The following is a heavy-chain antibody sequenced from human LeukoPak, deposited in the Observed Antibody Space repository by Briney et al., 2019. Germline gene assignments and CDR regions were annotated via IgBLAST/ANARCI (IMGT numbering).Heavy chain of an antibody. CDR1: GFTVSSNY. V-gene: IGHV3-53*01. Sequence: PGGSLRLSCAASGFTVSSNYMSWVRQAPGKGLEWVSVIYAGGSTYYADSVKGRFTISRDNSKNTLYLQMSGLRAEDTAVYYCARGFCSGGSCYDFDYWGQGTLVTVSS. CDR3: ARGFCSGGSCYDFDY. J-gene: IGHJ4*02. CDR2: IYAGGST. D-gene: IGHD2-15*01.